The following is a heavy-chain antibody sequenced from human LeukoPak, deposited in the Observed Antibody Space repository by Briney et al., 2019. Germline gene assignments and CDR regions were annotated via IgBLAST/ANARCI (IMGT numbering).Heavy chain of an antibody. Sequence: EASVKVSCKAFGYTFTSYAMHWVRQAPGQRLEWMGWINAGNGNTKYSQKFQGRVTITRDTSASTAYMELSSLRSEDTAVYYCARVITPPVDYGMDVWGQGTTVTVSS. CDR3: ARVITPPVDYGMDV. CDR1: GYTFTSYA. V-gene: IGHV1-3*01. J-gene: IGHJ6*02. D-gene: IGHD1-14*01. CDR2: INAGNGNT.